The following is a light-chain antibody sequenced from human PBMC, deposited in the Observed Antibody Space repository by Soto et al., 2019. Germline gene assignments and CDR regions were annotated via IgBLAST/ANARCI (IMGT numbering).Light chain of an antibody. V-gene: IGLV2-23*01. Sequence: QSVLTQPPSASGTPGQRVTISCSGTSSDIGSRNLVSWYQQHPGKAPKLMISEGTKRPSGVSNRFSGSKSGNTASLTISGLQAEDEADYYCCSNAEGGIYVFGTGTKVTVL. CDR1: SSDIGSRNL. J-gene: IGLJ1*01. CDR2: EGT. CDR3: CSNAEGGIYV.